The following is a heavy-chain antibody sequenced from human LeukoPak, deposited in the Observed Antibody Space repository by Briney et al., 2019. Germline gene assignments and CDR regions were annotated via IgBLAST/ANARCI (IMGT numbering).Heavy chain of an antibody. CDR1: GFTFSSYW. Sequence: GGSLRLSCAASGFTFSSYWMSWVRQAPGKGLEWVANIKQDGSEKYYVDSVKGRFTISRDNAKNSLYLQMNSLRAEDTAVYYCARGANDYSPYYFDYWGQGTLVTVSS. D-gene: IGHD4-11*01. V-gene: IGHV3-7*03. CDR2: IKQDGSEK. J-gene: IGHJ4*02. CDR3: ARGANDYSPYYFDY.